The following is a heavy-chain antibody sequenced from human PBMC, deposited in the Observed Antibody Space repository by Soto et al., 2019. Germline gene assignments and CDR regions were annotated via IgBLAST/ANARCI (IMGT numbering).Heavy chain of an antibody. CDR2: IYYSGST. CDR3: ARVPRVYGSGGSYSSPCDGKDV. Sequence: TPALTFTVHGCSISSGHYYCGWFLQPPGKGLEWIGYIYYSGSTYYNPSLKSRVTISVDTSKNQFSLKLSSVTAADTAGYSCARVPRVYGSGGSYSSPCDGKDVWGQGTTDIGSS. CDR1: GCSISSGHYY. J-gene: IGHJ6*01. D-gene: IGHD2-15*01. V-gene: IGHV4-30-4*01.